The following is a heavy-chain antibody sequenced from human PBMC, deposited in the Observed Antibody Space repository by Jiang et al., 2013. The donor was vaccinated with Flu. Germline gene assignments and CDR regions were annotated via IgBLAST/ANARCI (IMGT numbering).Heavy chain of an antibody. V-gene: IGHV4-59*01. CDR1: GGSITNDY. CDR3: ARLPIRANSFGFFED. CDR2: NSYSGRS. Sequence: GSGLVKPSETLSLTCTVSGGSITNDYWSWIRQPPGKDLEWIGHNSYSGRSNYNPSLRSRATVSLDTSKRQFSLRLSSVTAADTAVYYCARLPIRANSFGFFEDWGQGHWSPSPQ. D-gene: IGHD5-18*01. J-gene: IGHJ4*02.